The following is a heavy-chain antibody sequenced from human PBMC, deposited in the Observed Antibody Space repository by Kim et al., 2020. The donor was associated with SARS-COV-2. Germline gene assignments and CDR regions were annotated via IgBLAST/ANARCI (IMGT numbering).Heavy chain of an antibody. CDR2: TYYRSKWYN. V-gene: IGHV6-1*01. CDR3: ARERSYYDSSGSTALLDY. Sequence: SQTLSLTCAISGDSVSSNSAAWNWIRQSPSRGLEWLGRTYYRSKWYNDYAVSVKSRITINPDTSKNQFSLQLNPVTPEDTAVYYCARERSYYDSSGSTALLDYWGQGTLVTVSS. J-gene: IGHJ4*02. D-gene: IGHD3-22*01. CDR1: GDSVSSNSAA.